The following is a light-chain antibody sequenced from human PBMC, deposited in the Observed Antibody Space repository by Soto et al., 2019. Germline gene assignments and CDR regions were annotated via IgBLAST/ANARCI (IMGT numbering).Light chain of an antibody. CDR3: MQALQIRT. CDR1: QSLLYSNGYNY. V-gene: IGKV2-28*01. Sequence: DIVMTQSPLSLPVTPGEPASISCRSSQSLLYSNGYNYLEWYLQRPGQSPQLLIYLGSNRASGVPDRFSGSGSGTDFTLKISRVEAEDVGVYYCMQALQIRTFGQGTKVEIK. J-gene: IGKJ1*01. CDR2: LGS.